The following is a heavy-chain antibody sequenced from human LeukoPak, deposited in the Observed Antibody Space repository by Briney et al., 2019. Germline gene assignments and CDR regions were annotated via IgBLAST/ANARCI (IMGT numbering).Heavy chain of an antibody. J-gene: IGHJ4*02. D-gene: IGHD3-9*01. CDR2: INAGNGNT. Sequence: ASVKVSCKASGYTSTSYAMHWVRQAPGQRLEWMGWINAGNGNTKYSQKFQGRVTITRDTSASTAYMELSSLRSEDTAVYYCARETIPYYFDYWGQGTLVTVSS. CDR3: ARETIPYYFDY. V-gene: IGHV1-3*01. CDR1: GYTSTSYA.